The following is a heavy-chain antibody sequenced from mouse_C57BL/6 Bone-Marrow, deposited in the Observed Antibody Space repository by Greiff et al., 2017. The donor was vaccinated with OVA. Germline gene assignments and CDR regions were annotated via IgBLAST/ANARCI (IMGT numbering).Heavy chain of an antibody. V-gene: IGHV1-85*01. D-gene: IGHD1-1*01. J-gene: IGHJ4*01. CDR1: GYTFTSYD. CDR2: IYPRDGST. Sequence: QVHVKQSGPELVKPGASVKLSCKASGYTFTSYDINWVKQRPGQGLEWIGWIYPRDGSTKYNEKFKGKATLTVDTSSSTAYMEIHSLPSEDSAVYFCARGYYGSSYYAMDYWGQGTSVTVSS. CDR3: ARGYYGSSYYAMDY.